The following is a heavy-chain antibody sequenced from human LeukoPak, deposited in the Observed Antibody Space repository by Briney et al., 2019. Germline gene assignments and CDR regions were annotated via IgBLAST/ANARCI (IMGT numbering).Heavy chain of an antibody. CDR3: ARFGVVTNDAFDI. CDR2: INPNSGVT. D-gene: IGHD3-3*01. CDR1: GYTFNGYY. Sequence: ASVSVSCKASGYTFNGYYIHWVRQAPGQGLEWMGWINPNSGVTKYAQQFQGRVTMTWDTSVSTAYMELYGLTSDDTAMYYCARFGVVTNDAFDIWGQGTMVTISS. J-gene: IGHJ3*02. V-gene: IGHV1-2*02.